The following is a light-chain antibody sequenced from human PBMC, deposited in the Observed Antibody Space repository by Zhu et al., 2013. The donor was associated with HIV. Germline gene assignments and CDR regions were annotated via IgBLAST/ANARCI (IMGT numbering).Light chain of an antibody. CDR1: QSVLYSSNNKNY. CDR2: WAS. V-gene: IGKV4-1*01. Sequence: DIVMTQSPDSLAVSLGERATINCKSSQSVLYSSNNKNYLAWYQQKPGQPPKLLIYWASTRESGVPDRFSGSGSGTDFTLTISSLQAEDVAVYFCQQYYSTPLTFGGGPKVEIK. CDR3: QQYYSTPLT. J-gene: IGKJ4*01.